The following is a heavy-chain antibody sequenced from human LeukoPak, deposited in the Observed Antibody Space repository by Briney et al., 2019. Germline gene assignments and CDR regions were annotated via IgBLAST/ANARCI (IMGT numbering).Heavy chain of an antibody. V-gene: IGHV3-33*03. D-gene: IGHD3-9*01. CDR3: ASRNFDWLLGAFDI. CDR2: IWYDGTNK. J-gene: IGHJ3*02. CDR1: GFSFSSYV. Sequence: PGGSLRLSCEASGFSFSSYVMHWVRQAPGKGLEWVAVIWYDGTNKYCADSVKGRFTISRDNSKNTLYLQMNSLRAEDTAVYYCASRNFDWLLGAFDIWGQGTMVTVSS.